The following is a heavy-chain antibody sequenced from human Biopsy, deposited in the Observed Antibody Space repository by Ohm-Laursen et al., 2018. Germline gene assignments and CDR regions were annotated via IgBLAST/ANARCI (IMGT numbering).Heavy chain of an antibody. CDR1: GGSISSDY. CDR2: IYYSGST. J-gene: IGHJ6*02. Sequence: SDTLSLTCTVSGGSISSDYWSWIRQTPGKGLEWIGYIYYSGSTNYNPSLKSRVTISVDTSKNQFPLRLNSVTAADTAVYYCARATNSTGWPYYYFYGLDVWGLGTTVTVSS. CDR3: ARATNSTGWPYYYFYGLDV. D-gene: IGHD2/OR15-2a*01. V-gene: IGHV4-59*07.